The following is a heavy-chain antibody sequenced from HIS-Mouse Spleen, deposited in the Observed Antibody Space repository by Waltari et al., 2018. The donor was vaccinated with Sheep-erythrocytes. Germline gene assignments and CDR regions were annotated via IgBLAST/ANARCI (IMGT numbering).Heavy chain of an antibody. CDR3: ARDYVPGIRGYFDY. J-gene: IGHJ4*02. CDR1: GGSIRSSSYY. Sequence: QLQLQESGPGLVKPSETLSLTCTVSGGSIRSSSYYWGWIRQPPGKGLEWIGSIYYSGRTYYNPALKSRVTRSVDTSKNQFSLKLSSVTAADTAVYYCARDYVPGIRGYFDYWGQGTLVTVSS. D-gene: IGHD3-10*01. V-gene: IGHV4-39*07. CDR2: IYYSGRT.